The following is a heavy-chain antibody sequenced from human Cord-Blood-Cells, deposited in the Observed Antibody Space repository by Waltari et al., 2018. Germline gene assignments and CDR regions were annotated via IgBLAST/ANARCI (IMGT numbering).Heavy chain of an antibody. CDR2: TA. V-gene: IGHV1-69*06. Sequence: TANYAQKFQGRVTITADKSTSTAYMELSSLRSEDTAVYYCASYRVEVVTLFDYWGQGTLVTVSS. J-gene: IGHJ4*02. D-gene: IGHD2-21*02. CDR3: ASYRVEVVTLFDY.